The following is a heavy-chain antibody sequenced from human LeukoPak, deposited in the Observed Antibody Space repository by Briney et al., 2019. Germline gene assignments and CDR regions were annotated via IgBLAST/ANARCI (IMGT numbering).Heavy chain of an antibody. J-gene: IGHJ4*02. V-gene: IGHV4-39*01. CDR1: GGSISSSSYY. D-gene: IGHD5-12*01. CDR3: ARLIVATIRIDY. CDR2: IYYSGST. Sequence: SETLSLTCTVSGGSISSSSYYWGWIRQPPGKGLEWIGSIYYSGSTYYNPSLKSRVTISVDTSKNQFSLKLSSVTAADTAVYYCARLIVATIRIDYWGQGTLVTVSS.